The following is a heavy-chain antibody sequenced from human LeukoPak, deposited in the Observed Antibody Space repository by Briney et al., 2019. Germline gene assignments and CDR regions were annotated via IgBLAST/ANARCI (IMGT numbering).Heavy chain of an antibody. CDR2: IRYDGSKI. CDR3: ATYSSLNRRELQY. D-gene: IGHD3-22*01. V-gene: IGHV3-30*02. Sequence: GGSLRLSCAASDFTFSSYGMHWVRQAPGKGLGWVAFIRYDGSKIFYADSVEGRFTISRDNAKNSLYLQMNSLRAEDTAVYYCATYSSLNRRELQYWGQGTLLTVSS. CDR1: DFTFSSYG. J-gene: IGHJ1*01.